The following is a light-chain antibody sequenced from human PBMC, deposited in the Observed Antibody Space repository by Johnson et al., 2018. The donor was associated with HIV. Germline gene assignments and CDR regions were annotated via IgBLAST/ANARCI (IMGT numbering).Light chain of an antibody. V-gene: IGLV1-51*01. CDR1: SSNIGHNS. Sequence: QSALTQPPSVSAAPGQEVTISCSGSSSNIGHNSVSWYQQFPGTAPKLLIYDNNKRPSGIPDRFSGSKSGTSATLGITGLQTGDEADYYCGTWDSGLNTYVCGTGTKVTVL. J-gene: IGLJ1*01. CDR3: GTWDSGLNTYV. CDR2: DNN.